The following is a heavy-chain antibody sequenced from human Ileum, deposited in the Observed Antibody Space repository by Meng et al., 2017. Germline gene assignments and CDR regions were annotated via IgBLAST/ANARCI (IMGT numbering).Heavy chain of an antibody. D-gene: IGHD4-23*01. CDR3: ARHGGYSQDF. V-gene: IGHV4-4*02. CDR2: ISHSGSA. CDR1: SGSIRSNTY. Sequence: QVQLKQPRPRLVRSSGTLPLTCAVSSGSIRSNTYWSWVRQPPGKGLEWIGQISHSGSAYYNPSLKSRVTMSVDRSKSQFSLMLTSVTAADTAIYYCARHGGYSQDFWGQGTLVTVSS. J-gene: IGHJ4*02.